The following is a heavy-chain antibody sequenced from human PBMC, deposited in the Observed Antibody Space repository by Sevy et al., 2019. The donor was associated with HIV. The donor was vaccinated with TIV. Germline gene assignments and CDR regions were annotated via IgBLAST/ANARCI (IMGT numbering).Heavy chain of an antibody. V-gene: IGHV3-30*09. CDR1: GFTFSSYA. Sequence: GGSLRLSCAASGFTFSSYAMHWVRQAPGKGLEWVAVISYDGSNKYYADSVKGRFASSRDNSKSTSYLQMNSLRAEDTAVYYCASEGHYYDSSGYYYVDYWGQGTLVTVSS. CDR3: ASEGHYYDSSGYYYVDY. J-gene: IGHJ4*02. CDR2: ISYDGSNK. D-gene: IGHD3-22*01.